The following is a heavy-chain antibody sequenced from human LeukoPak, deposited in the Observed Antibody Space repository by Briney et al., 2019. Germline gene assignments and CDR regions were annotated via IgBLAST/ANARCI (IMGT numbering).Heavy chain of an antibody. CDR2: IYTSGST. CDR1: GGSISTYY. V-gene: IGHV4-4*07. J-gene: IGHJ4*02. D-gene: IGHD4-23*01. CDR3: ARDLAMVVTPGFDY. Sequence: SETLSLTCTVSGGSISTYYWSWIRQPVGKGLEWIGRIYTSGSTNYNPSLKSRVTMSVDTSKNQFSLKLRSVTAADTAVYYCARDLAMVVTPGFDYWGQGTLVTVSS.